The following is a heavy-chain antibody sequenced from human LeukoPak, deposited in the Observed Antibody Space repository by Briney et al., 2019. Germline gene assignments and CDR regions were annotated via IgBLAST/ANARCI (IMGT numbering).Heavy chain of an antibody. CDR2: ISGSGGGT. CDR1: GLTFSTYA. D-gene: IGHD1-26*01. Sequence: GGSLRLSCAASGLTFSTYAMSWVRRAPGKGLEWVSSISGSGGGTYYADSVKGRFTISRDNSKNSLFLQMNNLRAEDTAVYYCSKRGAYYFDYWGQGTLVTVSS. V-gene: IGHV3-23*01. CDR3: SKRGAYYFDY. J-gene: IGHJ4*02.